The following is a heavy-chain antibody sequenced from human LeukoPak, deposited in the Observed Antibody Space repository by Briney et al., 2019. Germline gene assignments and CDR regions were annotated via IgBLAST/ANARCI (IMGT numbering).Heavy chain of an antibody. J-gene: IGHJ5*02. CDR1: GFTFSSYG. Sequence: GGSLRLSCVASGFTFSSYGMNWVRQAPGKGLEWVAFIRYDGSNKDYADSVKGRFTISRDNSKNTVYLQMSSLRAEDTAVYYCAREIEDFWELTSPPHWFDPWGQGTLVTVSS. V-gene: IGHV3-30*02. D-gene: IGHD3-3*01. CDR2: IRYDGSNK. CDR3: AREIEDFWELTSPPHWFDP.